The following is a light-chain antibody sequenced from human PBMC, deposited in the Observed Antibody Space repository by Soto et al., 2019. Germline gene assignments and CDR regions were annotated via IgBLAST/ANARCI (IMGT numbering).Light chain of an antibody. CDR3: QQYYSTLFT. V-gene: IGKV4-1*01. CDR1: QSVLYSSNNKNY. Sequence: DIVMTQSPDSLAVSLGERATINCKSSQSVLYSSNNKNYLAWYQQKPGQPPKLLIYWASTRESGDPDRFSGSGSGTDFTLTISSLQAEDVAVYYCQQYYSTLFTFGPGTKVDIK. CDR2: WAS. J-gene: IGKJ3*01.